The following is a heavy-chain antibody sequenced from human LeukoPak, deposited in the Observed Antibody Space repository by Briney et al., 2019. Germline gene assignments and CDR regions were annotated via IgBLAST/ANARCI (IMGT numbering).Heavy chain of an antibody. V-gene: IGHV1-2*02. CDR1: GYTFTGYY. D-gene: IGHD4/OR15-4a*01. CDR3: ARDHDFGPDY. CDR2: INPNSGGT. Sequence: ASVKVSCKASGYTFTGYYMHWVRQAPGQGLEWMGWINPNSGGTNFAQKFHGRLTMTTDTSISTGYMELRSLTSDDTAMYYCARDHDFGPDYWGQGTLVTVS. J-gene: IGHJ4*02.